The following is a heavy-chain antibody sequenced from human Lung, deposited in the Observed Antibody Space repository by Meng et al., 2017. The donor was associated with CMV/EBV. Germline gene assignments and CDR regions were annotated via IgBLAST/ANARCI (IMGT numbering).Heavy chain of an antibody. V-gene: IGHV4-34*01. CDR2: INYSGTT. Sequence: LXCAVYGGSLNGYYWSWIRQPPGKGLEWIAEINYSGTTNYSPSLKSRVTISLHSSKNQFSLNLNSVTAADTAVYYCARAYCSSTSCPEGYWGQGSLVTVSS. CDR1: GGSLNGYY. D-gene: IGHD2-2*01. CDR3: ARAYCSSTSCPEGY. J-gene: IGHJ4*02.